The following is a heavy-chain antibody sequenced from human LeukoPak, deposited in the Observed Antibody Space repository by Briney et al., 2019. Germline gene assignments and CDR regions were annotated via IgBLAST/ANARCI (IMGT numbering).Heavy chain of an antibody. CDR3: ARNKLGGLGWFDP. D-gene: IGHD3-16*01. CDR2: IYYSGST. V-gene: IGHV4-59*11. Sequence: SETLSLTCTVSGGSISSHYWSWIRQPPGKGLEWIGYIYYSGSTNYNPSLKSRVTISVDTSKNQFSLKLSSVTAADTAVYYCARNKLGGLGWFDPWGQGTLVTVSS. CDR1: GGSISSHY. J-gene: IGHJ5*02.